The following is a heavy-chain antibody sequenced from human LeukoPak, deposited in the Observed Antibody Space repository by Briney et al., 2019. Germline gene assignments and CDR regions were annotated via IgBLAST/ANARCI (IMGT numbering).Heavy chain of an antibody. CDR2: IYTSGST. CDR1: GGSISSYY. CDR3: ARDQGTYYYGSGSQGDAFDI. J-gene: IGHJ3*02. V-gene: IGHV4-4*07. Sequence: PSETLSLTCTVSGGSISSYYWSWIRQPAGKGLEWIGRIYTSGSTNYNPSLKSRVTMSVDTSKNQFSLKLSSVTAADTAVYYCARDQGTYYYGSGSQGDAFDIWGQGAMVTVSS. D-gene: IGHD3-10*01.